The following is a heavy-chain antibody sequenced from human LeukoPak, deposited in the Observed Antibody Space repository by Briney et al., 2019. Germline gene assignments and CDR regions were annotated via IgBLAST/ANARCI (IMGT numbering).Heavy chain of an antibody. V-gene: IGHV4-4*07. D-gene: IGHD6-13*01. CDR1: GGSICSYY. Sequence: SETLSLACTVSGGSICSYYWSWIRQPAGKGLEWIGRIYTSGSTNYNPSLKSRVTMSVDTSKNQFSLKLSSVTAADTAVYYCARDHSSSWTRWGWFDPWGQGTLVTVSS. J-gene: IGHJ5*02. CDR2: IYTSGST. CDR3: ARDHSSSWTRWGWFDP.